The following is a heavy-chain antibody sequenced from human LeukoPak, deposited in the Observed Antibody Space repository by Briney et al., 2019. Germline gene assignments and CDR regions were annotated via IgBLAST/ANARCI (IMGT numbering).Heavy chain of an antibody. CDR3: ARTEVATRPACWFDP. V-gene: IGHV4-59*01. Sequence: SGTLSVTCIDSVGSIISYFRSWIRQPPGRGVEWVGYIYYSGSTNYNPSLKSRVTISVDTSKNQFSLKLSSVTAADTAVYYCARTEVATRPACWFDPWGQGTLVTVSS. J-gene: IGHJ5*02. CDR1: VGSIISYF. CDR2: IYYSGST. D-gene: IGHD5-12*01.